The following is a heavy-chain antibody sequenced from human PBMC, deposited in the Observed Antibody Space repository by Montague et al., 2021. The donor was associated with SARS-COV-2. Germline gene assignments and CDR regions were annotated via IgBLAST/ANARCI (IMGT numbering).Heavy chain of an antibody. D-gene: IGHD1-26*01. CDR1: GFSLSSNA. CDR3: VRGEWRLLGYFDY. CDR2: ISRDGVTT. Sequence: SLRFSCAVSGFSLSSNAMHWVRQAPGKGMEYVSSISRDGVTTYYADSVKGRFTVSSDKTKNTLYLQMSSLRTEDSAVYYCVRGEWRLLGYFDYWGRGTRVAVSS. V-gene: IGHV3-64D*06. J-gene: IGHJ4*02.